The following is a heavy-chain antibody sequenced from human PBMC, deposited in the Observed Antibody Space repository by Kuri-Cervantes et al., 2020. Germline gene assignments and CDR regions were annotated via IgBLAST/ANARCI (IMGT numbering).Heavy chain of an antibody. J-gene: IGHJ6*02. Sequence: SETLSLTCTVSGGSISSYYWSWIRQPAGKGLEWIGRIYTSGSTNYNPSLKSRVTMSVDTSKNQFSLKLSSVTAADTAVYCCAREGSTVYYYYYYGMDVWGRGTTVTVSS. CDR2: IYTSGST. CDR3: AREGSTVYYYYYYGMDV. CDR1: GGSISSYY. D-gene: IGHD3-10*01. V-gene: IGHV4-4*07.